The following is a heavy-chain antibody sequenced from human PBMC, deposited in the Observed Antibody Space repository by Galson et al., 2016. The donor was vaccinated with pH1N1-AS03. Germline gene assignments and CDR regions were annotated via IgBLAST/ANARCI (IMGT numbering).Heavy chain of an antibody. V-gene: IGHV3-11*01. J-gene: IGHJ3*01. CDR2: ISSRGSTK. CDR1: GFTFTDYY. CDR3: ARDWGFSWTSRPTFDF. D-gene: IGHD6-13*01. Sequence: LRLSCSASGFTFTDYYMTWIRQAPGKGLELISYISSRGSTKYYANSVKGRFAISRDDTKKSVYLQMDRLRVEDTAVYYCARDWGFSWTSRPTFDFWGQGTMVAVSA.